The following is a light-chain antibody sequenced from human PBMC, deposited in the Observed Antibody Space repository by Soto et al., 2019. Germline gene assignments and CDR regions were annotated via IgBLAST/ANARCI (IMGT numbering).Light chain of an antibody. CDR1: QSVSSSY. Sequence: EIVLTQSPGTLSLSPGERATLSCRASQSVSSSYLAWYQQKPGRAPRLLIYGASNRAACIPDRFSGSGSGTDFALTSGRLEPEDFAVYYCQQYGSSPQVFGGGTKVEIK. J-gene: IGKJ4*01. CDR2: GAS. CDR3: QQYGSSPQV. V-gene: IGKV3-20*01.